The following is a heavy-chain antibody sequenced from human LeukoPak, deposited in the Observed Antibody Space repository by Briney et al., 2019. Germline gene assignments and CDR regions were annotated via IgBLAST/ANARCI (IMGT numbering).Heavy chain of an antibody. D-gene: IGHD3-16*02. J-gene: IGHJ4*02. Sequence: PGGSLRLSCAASGFTFSSYAMSWARQAPVQGLEWVSAISTSGSSTYYADSVKGRFTISRDNSKNTLYLQMNSLRVEDTAVYYCAIPGPSYRRFDHWGQGTLVTVSS. CDR2: ISTSGSST. CDR3: AIPGPSYRRFDH. CDR1: GFTFSSYA. V-gene: IGHV3-23*01.